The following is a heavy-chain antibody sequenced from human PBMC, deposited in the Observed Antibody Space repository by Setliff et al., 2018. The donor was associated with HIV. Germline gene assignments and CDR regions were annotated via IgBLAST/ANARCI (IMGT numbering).Heavy chain of an antibody. D-gene: IGHD3-10*01. CDR3: ARTSTMVRGVIMDYYYYMDV. V-gene: IGHV1-18*01. J-gene: IGHJ6*03. Sequence: ASVKVSCKASGYTFTNYGITWVRQAPGQGLEWMGWISAYNGIINYAQNLQGRVTMTTDTSTRTAYMELRSLRSDDTAVYYCARTSTMVRGVIMDYYYYMDVWGKGATVTVSS. CDR1: GYTFTNYG. CDR2: ISAYNGII.